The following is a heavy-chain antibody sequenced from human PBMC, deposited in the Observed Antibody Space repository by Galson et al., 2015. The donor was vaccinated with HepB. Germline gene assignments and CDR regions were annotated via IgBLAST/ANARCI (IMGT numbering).Heavy chain of an antibody. V-gene: IGHV3-7*03. Sequence: SLRLSCAASGFTFSNSWMSWVRQIPGKGLEWVASINRDGSATNFVDSLKGRFAISRDNAKNSLFLQMNGLRAEDTAVYFCVRTSRGNPIDYWGQGALISVSS. J-gene: IGHJ4*02. CDR1: GFTFSNSW. D-gene: IGHD2-2*01. CDR3: VRTSRGNPIDY. CDR2: INRDGSAT.